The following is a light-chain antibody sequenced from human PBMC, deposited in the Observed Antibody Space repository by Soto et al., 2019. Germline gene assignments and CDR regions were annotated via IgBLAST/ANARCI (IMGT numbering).Light chain of an antibody. CDR2: DAS. Sequence: DIHMTQSPSTLYATLGDRVTITFRASQTINSWLAWYQQKPGKAPKVLIFDASSLKTGVPSRFSGSGSGTEFTLTISSLQPDDFATYYCQQYNTYVWTFGQGTKVDIK. V-gene: IGKV1-5*01. J-gene: IGKJ1*01. CDR3: QQYNTYVWT. CDR1: QTINSW.